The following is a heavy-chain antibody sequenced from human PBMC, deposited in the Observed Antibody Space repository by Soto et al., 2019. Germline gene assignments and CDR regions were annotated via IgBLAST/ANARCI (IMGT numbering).Heavy chain of an antibody. CDR1: GYTFTSYG. CDR3: SRVNGDYYCLDV. CDR2: ISAYNGNT. D-gene: IGHD4-17*01. V-gene: IGHV1-18*01. Sequence: QVPLVQSGAEVKKPGASVKVSCKASGYTFTSYGISWVRQAPGQGLEWMRWISAYNGNTNYAQKLQGRVTMTTDTCTSTAYMELRSLRSDDTAVYYFSRVNGDYYCLDVWGQGTTVTVSS. J-gene: IGHJ6*02.